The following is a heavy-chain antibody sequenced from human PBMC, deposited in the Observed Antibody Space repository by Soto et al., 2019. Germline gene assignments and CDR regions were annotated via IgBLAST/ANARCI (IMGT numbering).Heavy chain of an antibody. D-gene: IGHD3-10*01. CDR1: GFTFSSYA. CDR2: ISYDGSNK. Sequence: QVQLVESGGGVVQPGRSLRLSCAASGFTFSSYAMHWVRQAPGKGLEWVAVISYDGSNKYYADSVKGRFTISRDNSKNTLYLQMNSLRAEDTAVYYCARDRHMVRGGEYYFDYWGQGTLVTVSS. CDR3: ARDRHMVRGGEYYFDY. J-gene: IGHJ4*02. V-gene: IGHV3-30-3*01.